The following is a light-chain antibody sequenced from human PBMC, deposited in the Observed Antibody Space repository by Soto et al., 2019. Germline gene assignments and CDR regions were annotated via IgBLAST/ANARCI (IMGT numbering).Light chain of an antibody. CDR2: GAS. CDR1: PSVSSN. V-gene: IGKV3-15*01. J-gene: IGKJ1*01. CDR3: QHYNNWTGT. Sequence: EIVMTQSPATLSVSPGERATLSCRASPSVSSNLAWYPQKPGQAPRLLIYGASTRATGIPARFSGSGSVTEFTLTLSSLPSEDCAGYYWQHYNNWTGTVGQGTKVEIK.